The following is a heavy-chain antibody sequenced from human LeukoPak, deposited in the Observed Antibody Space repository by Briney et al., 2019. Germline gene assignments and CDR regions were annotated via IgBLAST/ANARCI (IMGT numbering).Heavy chain of an antibody. CDR3: ARGRELGY. D-gene: IGHD3-10*01. V-gene: IGHV4-59*01. Sequence: PSETLSLTCTVSGGSISVYYWSWVRQPPGKGLEWIGYIYNSGSTNYNPSLKSRLTISVDTSKNQFSLKLRSVTAADTAVYYCARGRELGYWGQGTLVTVSS. J-gene: IGHJ4*02. CDR1: GGSISVYY. CDR2: IYNSGST.